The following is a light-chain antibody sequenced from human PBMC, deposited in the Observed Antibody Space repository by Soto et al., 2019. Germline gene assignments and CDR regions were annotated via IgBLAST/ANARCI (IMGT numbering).Light chain of an antibody. CDR1: QSISDW. CDR3: QKYSNYSAT. J-gene: IGKJ1*01. CDR2: DAS. Sequence: DVQMTQSPSTLSASVGDRVTITCRASQSISDWLAWFQQKPGQAPRLLIYDASSLQSGVPSRFSGSGSGTEFTLTISILQPDDFASYFCQKYSNYSATFGQGTKVEIK. V-gene: IGKV1-5*01.